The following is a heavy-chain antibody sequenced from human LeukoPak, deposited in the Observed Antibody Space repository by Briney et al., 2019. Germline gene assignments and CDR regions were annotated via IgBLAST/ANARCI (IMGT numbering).Heavy chain of an antibody. CDR1: GFTFDDYA. CDR3: AKGGTVGYYYYMDV. Sequence: GGSLRLSCAASGFTFDDYAMHWVRQAPGKGLEWVSGISWNSGSIGYADSVKGRFTISRDNAKNSLYLQMNSLRAEDMALYYCAKGGTVGYYYYMDVWGKGTTVTVSS. J-gene: IGHJ6*03. V-gene: IGHV3-9*03. CDR2: ISWNSGSI. D-gene: IGHD1-26*01.